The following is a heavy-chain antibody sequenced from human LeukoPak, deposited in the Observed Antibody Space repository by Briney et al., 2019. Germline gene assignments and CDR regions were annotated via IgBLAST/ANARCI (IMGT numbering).Heavy chain of an antibody. Sequence: GGCLRLSCAASGFTFSSYWMSWVRQAPGKGLEWVANIKQDRSEKYYVDSVKGRFTISRDNAKNSLYLQMNSLRAEDTAVYYCARDLKRRVYYDSSGSDDAFDIWGQGTMVTVSS. CDR3: ARDLKRRVYYDSSGSDDAFDI. CDR1: GFTFSSYW. CDR2: IKQDRSEK. D-gene: IGHD3-22*01. J-gene: IGHJ3*02. V-gene: IGHV3-7*01.